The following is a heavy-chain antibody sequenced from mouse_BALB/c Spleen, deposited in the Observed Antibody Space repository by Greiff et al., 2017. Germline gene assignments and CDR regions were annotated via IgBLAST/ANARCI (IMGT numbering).Heavy chain of an antibody. J-gene: IGHJ3*01. CDR3: ARHEVHYGSSPAWFAY. Sequence: EVKLVESGGGLVKPGGSLKLSCAASGFAFSSYDMSWVRQTPEKRLEWVAYISSGGGSTYYPDTVKGRFTISRDNAKNTLYLQMSSLKSEDTAMYYCARHEVHYGSSPAWFAYWGQGTLVTVSA. CDR2: ISSGGGST. V-gene: IGHV5-12-1*01. CDR1: GFAFSSYD. D-gene: IGHD1-1*01.